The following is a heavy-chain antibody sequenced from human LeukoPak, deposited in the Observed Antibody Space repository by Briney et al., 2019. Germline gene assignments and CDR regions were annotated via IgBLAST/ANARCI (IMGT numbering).Heavy chain of an antibody. V-gene: IGHV1-2*02. CDR3: ARVGVPESSSWYYNY. Sequence: ASVKVSCKASGYTFTGYYMHWVRQAPGQGLEWMGWINPNSGGTNYAQKFQGRVTMTRDTSISTAYMELSRLRSDDTAVYYCARVGVPESSSWYYNYWGQGTLVTVSS. CDR2: INPNSGGT. D-gene: IGHD6-13*01. J-gene: IGHJ4*02. CDR1: GYTFTGYY.